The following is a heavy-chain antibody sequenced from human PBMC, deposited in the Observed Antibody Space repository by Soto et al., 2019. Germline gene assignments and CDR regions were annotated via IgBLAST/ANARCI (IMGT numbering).Heavy chain of an antibody. CDR1: GGSINSGAYY. CDR3: SREKEDDSGDYNAFDI. Sequence: SETLSLTCTVSGGSINSGAYYWSWLRQLPGKGLEWIGYIYYSGSKYYNPSLKSRVSMSVDTSKNHFSLNLTSVTAADTAVYYCSREKEDDSGDYNAFDIWGQGNVVT. J-gene: IGHJ3*02. V-gene: IGHV4-30-4*01. D-gene: IGHD4-17*01. CDR2: IYYSGSK.